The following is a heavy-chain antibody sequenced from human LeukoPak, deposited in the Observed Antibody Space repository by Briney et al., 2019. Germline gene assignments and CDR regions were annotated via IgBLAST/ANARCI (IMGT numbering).Heavy chain of an antibody. CDR1: GFTFSTHG. CDR2: ISGNGGST. D-gene: IGHD5-18*01. V-gene: IGHV3-23*01. J-gene: IGHJ4*02. Sequence: GGSLRLSCAVTGFTFSTHGMSWVRQAPGKGLEWVSTISGNGGSTYYADSVKGRFTISRDNSRSMVYLQMDSLRAEDTAAYYCAKLNSYGDYWGQGTLVTISS. CDR3: AKLNSYGDY.